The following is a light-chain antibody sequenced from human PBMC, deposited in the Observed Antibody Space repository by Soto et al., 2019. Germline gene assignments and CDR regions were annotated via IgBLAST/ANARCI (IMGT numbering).Light chain of an antibody. CDR3: SALDDNLNGYV. Sequence: QTVVTQPPSASGTPGQTVTISCSGSTSNIGSNTVKWYQQLPGTAPRLLFYNDHQRPSGVPDRFSGSKSGTSASLVISGLQSEDEADYYCSALDDNLNGYVFGTGTKLTVL. J-gene: IGLJ1*01. CDR1: TSNIGSNT. V-gene: IGLV1-44*01. CDR2: NDH.